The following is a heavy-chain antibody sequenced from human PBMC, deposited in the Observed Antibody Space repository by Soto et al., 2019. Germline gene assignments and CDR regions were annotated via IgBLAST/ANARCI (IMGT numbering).Heavy chain of an antibody. V-gene: IGHV3-48*02. Sequence: HPGGSLRLSCVVSGFRFSDYSMNWVRQAPAKGLEWLAYINSGGGTKNYADSVRGRFTISRDNAKNLLPLQMSSLRDEDTAVYYCVRDVLIWGQGTMVTVSS. CDR3: VRDVLI. J-gene: IGHJ3*02. CDR2: INSGGGTK. CDR1: GFRFSDYS.